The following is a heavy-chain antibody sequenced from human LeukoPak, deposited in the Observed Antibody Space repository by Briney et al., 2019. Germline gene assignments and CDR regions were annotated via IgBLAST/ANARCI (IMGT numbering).Heavy chain of an antibody. D-gene: IGHD3-16*02. CDR3: AKDGLSRMDV. CDR1: GSTFSH. J-gene: IGHJ6*04. CDR2: ISSSSTTI. V-gene: IGHV3-48*02. Sequence: PGGSLRLSCAASGSTFSHMNWVRQAPGKGLEWVSYISSSSTTIYYADSVKGRFTISRDNAKNSLYLQMNSLRDEDTAVYYCAKDGLSRMDVWGKGTTVTVSS.